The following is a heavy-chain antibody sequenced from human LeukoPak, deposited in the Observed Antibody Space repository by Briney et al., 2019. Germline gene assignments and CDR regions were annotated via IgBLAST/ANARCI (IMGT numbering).Heavy chain of an antibody. D-gene: IGHD2-2*01. Sequence: SVKVSCKASGYTFTSYGISWVRQAPGQGLEWMGGIIPIFGTANYAQKFQGRVTITADESTSTAYMELSSLRSEDTAVYYCARMAQRYCSSTSCPSYYYYYMDVWGKGTTVTVSS. CDR2: IIPIFGTA. J-gene: IGHJ6*03. V-gene: IGHV1-69*13. CDR1: GYTFTSYG. CDR3: ARMAQRYCSSTSCPSYYYYYMDV.